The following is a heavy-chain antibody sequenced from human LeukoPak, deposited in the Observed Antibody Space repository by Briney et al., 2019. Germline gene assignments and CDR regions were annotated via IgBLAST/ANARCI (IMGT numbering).Heavy chain of an antibody. CDR1: GFIVNSYG. Sequence: GGSLRLSCVVSGFIVNSYGMHWVRQAPGKGLEWVAVLSSDGSNKYYADSVKGRFTISRDISKNTLYLQMNSLRADDTALYYCAKASLSYDFDYWGQGALVTVSS. CDR3: AKASLSYDFDY. CDR2: LSSDGSNK. V-gene: IGHV3-30*18. J-gene: IGHJ4*02. D-gene: IGHD2-2*01.